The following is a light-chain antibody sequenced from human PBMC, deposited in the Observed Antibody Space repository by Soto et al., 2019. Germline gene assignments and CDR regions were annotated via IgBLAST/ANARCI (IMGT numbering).Light chain of an antibody. Sequence: DIQLTQSPSFLSASVGDRVTITCRASQGISTYLAWYQQKPGKAPELLIYVASTLQSGVPSRFSGSGSGTEFTFTISSLQPEDFATYYCQQLNTNPLTFGGGTKVDIK. CDR3: QQLNTNPLT. CDR1: QGISTY. V-gene: IGKV1-9*01. J-gene: IGKJ4*01. CDR2: VAS.